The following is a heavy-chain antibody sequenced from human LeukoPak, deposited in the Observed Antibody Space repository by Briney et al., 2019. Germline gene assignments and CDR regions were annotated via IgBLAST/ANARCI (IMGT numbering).Heavy chain of an antibody. D-gene: IGHD3-10*01. CDR2: IYYSGST. J-gene: IGHJ4*02. CDR3: ASTYGSGSYGLDY. Sequence: SETLSLTCTLSGGSISSYYWSWIRQPPGKGLEWIGYIYYSGSTNYNPSLKSRVTISVDTSKNQFSLKLSSVTAADTAVYYCASTYGSGSYGLDYWGQGTLVTVSS. CDR1: GGSISSYY. V-gene: IGHV4-59*01.